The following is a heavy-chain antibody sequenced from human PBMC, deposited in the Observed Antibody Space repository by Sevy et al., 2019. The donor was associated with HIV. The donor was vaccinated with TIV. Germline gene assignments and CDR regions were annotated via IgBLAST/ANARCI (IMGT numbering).Heavy chain of an antibody. D-gene: IGHD3-3*01. CDR2: INSDGSST. CDR1: GFTFSSYW. CDR3: ARDSVEQGEMYRFLAGYGVDYYYGMDV. V-gene: IGHV3-74*01. Sequence: GGSLRLSCAASGFTFSSYWMHWVRQAPGKGLVWVSRINSDGSSTSYADSVKGRFTISRDNAKNTLYLQMNSLRAEDTAVYYCARDSVEQGEMYRFLAGYGVDYYYGMDVWGQGTTVTVSS. J-gene: IGHJ6*02.